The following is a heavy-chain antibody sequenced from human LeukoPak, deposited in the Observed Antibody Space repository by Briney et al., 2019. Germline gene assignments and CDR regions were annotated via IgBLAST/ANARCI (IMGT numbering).Heavy chain of an antibody. CDR1: GFTVSSNY. D-gene: IGHD3-22*01. CDR2: IYSGGST. V-gene: IGHV3-66*01. J-gene: IGHJ4*02. Sequence: GGSLRLSCAASGFTVSSNYMSWVRQAPGKGLEWVSVIYSGGSTYYADSVKGRFTISRDNAKNSLYLQMNSLRAEDTAVYYCARVDYYYDSSGYGYYFDYWGQGTLVTVSS. CDR3: ARVDYYYDSSGYGYYFDY.